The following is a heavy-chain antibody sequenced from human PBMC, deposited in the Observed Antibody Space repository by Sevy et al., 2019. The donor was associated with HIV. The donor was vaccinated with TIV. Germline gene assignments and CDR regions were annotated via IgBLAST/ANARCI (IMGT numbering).Heavy chain of an antibody. CDR3: ARGPGYYDSGSWLDP. J-gene: IGHJ5*02. Sequence: GGSLRLSCAASGFTLSNYEMNWVRQAPGKGLEWVASITRSGTTMNYAGSVKGRFTTSRDTPNSVYLQMNSLRGDDTGVYFCARGPGYYDSGSWLDPWGQGTLVTVSS. CDR2: ITRSGTTM. D-gene: IGHD3-16*01. CDR1: GFTLSNYE. V-gene: IGHV3-48*03.